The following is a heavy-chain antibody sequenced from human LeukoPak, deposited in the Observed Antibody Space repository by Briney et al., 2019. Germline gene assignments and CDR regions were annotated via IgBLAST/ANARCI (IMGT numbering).Heavy chain of an antibody. J-gene: IGHJ4*02. CDR1: GYTFTDYF. V-gene: IGHV1-2*02. Sequence: GSLKVSCKASGYTFTDYFMQWVRQAPGQGLECMGWIYPNSGGTNYTQKFQGRVTMTRDTSISTAYMELSRLSSDDTAVYYCATRGYNYYGSGPTVIDYWGQGTLVTVSS. D-gene: IGHD3-10*01. CDR3: ATRGYNYYGSGPTVIDY. CDR2: IYPNSGGT.